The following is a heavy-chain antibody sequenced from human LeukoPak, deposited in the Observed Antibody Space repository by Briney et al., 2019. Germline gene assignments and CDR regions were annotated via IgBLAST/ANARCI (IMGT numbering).Heavy chain of an antibody. D-gene: IGHD3-10*01. J-gene: IGHJ6*02. CDR1: GGSISSSSYY. CDR2: IYYSGNT. CDR3: ARTLREYYGSGTYHYYGMDV. V-gene: IGHV4-39*01. Sequence: SETLSRTCTVSGGSISSSSYYWGWIRQLPGKGLEWIGSIYYSGNTYYNPSLKSRVTISVDTSKNQFSLRLSSVTAADTAVYYCARTLREYYGSGTYHYYGMDVWGQGTTVTVSS.